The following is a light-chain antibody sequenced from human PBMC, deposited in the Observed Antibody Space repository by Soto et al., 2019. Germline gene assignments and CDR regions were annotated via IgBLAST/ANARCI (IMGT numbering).Light chain of an antibody. J-gene: IGKJ4*01. V-gene: IGKV3-20*01. CDR2: GAS. CDR3: QHYGTSPPALT. CDR1: QSVSSSH. Sequence: DIVLTQSPGTLSLPPGERAILSCSASQSVSSSHLAWYQQKPGQAPRLLIYGASSRATGIPDRFSGSGSGIDFSLTISRLEPEDFAVYYCQHYGTSPPALTFGGGTKVEIK.